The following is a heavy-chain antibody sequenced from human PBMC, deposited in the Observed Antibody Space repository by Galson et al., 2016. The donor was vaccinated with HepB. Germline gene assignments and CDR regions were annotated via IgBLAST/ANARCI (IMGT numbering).Heavy chain of an antibody. CDR1: GFSVSTSGVG. J-gene: IGHJ6*02. Sequence: PALVKPTQTLTLTCTFSGFSVSTSGVGVGWIRQSPGKALEWLALIYWDDNKRYSPSLKSRLSITKDTPKTQVVLTMTNMDPVDTATYYCVHSRVGATGDYYYGLDVWGQGTTVTVSS. D-gene: IGHD1-26*01. V-gene: IGHV2-5*02. CDR2: IYWDDNK. CDR3: VHSRVGATGDYYYGLDV.